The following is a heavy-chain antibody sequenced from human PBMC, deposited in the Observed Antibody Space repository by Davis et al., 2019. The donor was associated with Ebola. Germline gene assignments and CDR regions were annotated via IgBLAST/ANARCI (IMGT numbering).Heavy chain of an antibody. CDR1: GFSLSNARMG. D-gene: IGHD2-2*01. Sequence: SGPTLVKPTETLTLTCTVSGFSLSNARMGVSWIRQPPGKALEWLAHIFSNDEKSYSTSMKSRLTISKDTSKSQVVLTMTNMDPVDTATYYCARIPWDIVVVPAAMGYYYYYYMDVWGKGTTVTVSS. V-gene: IGHV2-26*01. J-gene: IGHJ6*03. CDR3: ARIPWDIVVVPAAMGYYYYYYMDV. CDR2: IFSNDEK.